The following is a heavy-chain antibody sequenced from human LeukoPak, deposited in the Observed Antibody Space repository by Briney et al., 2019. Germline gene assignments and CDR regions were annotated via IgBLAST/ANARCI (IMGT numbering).Heavy chain of an antibody. Sequence: GGSLRLSCAASGFTFSTYAMNWVRQAPGKGLEWVSAITGSGSSTFYADSVKGRFTISRDNSKNTLSLQMNSLRAEDTAVYYCARDPYGDYDRFDYWGQGTLVTVSS. V-gene: IGHV3-23*01. J-gene: IGHJ4*02. CDR2: ITGSGSST. D-gene: IGHD4-17*01. CDR1: GFTFSTYA. CDR3: ARDPYGDYDRFDY.